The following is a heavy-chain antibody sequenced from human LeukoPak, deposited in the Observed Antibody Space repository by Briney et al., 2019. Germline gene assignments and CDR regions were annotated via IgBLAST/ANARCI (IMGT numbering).Heavy chain of an antibody. V-gene: IGHV3-11*01. CDR2: ISRGGSTI. D-gene: IGHD6-13*01. CDR3: ARVYSSSWSYFDY. Sequence: GGSLRLSCAASGFTFSDYYMNWIRQAPGKGLEWVSHISRGGSTIYYADSVKGRFTISRDNAKNSLCLQMNSLRAEDTAVYYCARVYSSSWSYFDYWGQGTLVTVSS. CDR1: GFTFSDYY. J-gene: IGHJ4*02.